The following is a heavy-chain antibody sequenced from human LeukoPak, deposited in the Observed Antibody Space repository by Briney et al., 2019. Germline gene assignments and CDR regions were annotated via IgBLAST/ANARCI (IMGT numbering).Heavy chain of an antibody. D-gene: IGHD6-19*01. V-gene: IGHV1-8*01. CDR1: GYTFTSYD. J-gene: IGHJ4*02. CDR2: MNPNSGNT. Sequence: ASVKVSCKASGYTFTSYDIYWVRQATGQGLEWMGWMNPNSGNTGYAQKFQGRVTMTRNTSISTAYMELSSLRSEDTAVYYCARYSSGWYDGIFDYWGQGTLVTVSS. CDR3: ARYSSGWYDGIFDY.